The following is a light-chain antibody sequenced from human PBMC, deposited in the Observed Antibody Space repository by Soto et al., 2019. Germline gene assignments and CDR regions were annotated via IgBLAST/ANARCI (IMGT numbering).Light chain of an antibody. CDR3: QQFNKWPHMPA. CDR1: QAVGSN. Sequence: IVLTQSPATLSVSPGERATLSCRASQAVGSNLAWYQQRPGQAPRLLIYDASTRATGIPHRFSGGGSGTEFTLTISSLQSDDFAVYYCQQFNKWPHMPAFGGGTKLAIK. V-gene: IGKV3-15*01. CDR2: DAS. J-gene: IGKJ4*01.